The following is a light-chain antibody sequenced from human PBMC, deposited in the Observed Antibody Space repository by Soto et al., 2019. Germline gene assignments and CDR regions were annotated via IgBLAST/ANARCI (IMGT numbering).Light chain of an antibody. J-gene: IGLJ2*01. CDR3: CSYAVTYTLV. Sequence: QSVLTQPPSASGSPGQSVAISCTGTSSDVGGYNFVSWYQQHPGKAPKLMIYDVSERPSGVPDRFSGSKSGNTASLTISGLQAEDEADYYCCSYAVTYTLVFGGGTKVTVL. V-gene: IGLV2-11*01. CDR1: SSDVGGYNF. CDR2: DVS.